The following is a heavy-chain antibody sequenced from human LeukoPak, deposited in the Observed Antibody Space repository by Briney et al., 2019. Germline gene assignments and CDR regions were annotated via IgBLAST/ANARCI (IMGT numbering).Heavy chain of an antibody. Sequence: ASVKVSCKASGYTFSGYYMHWVRQAPGQGLEWMGWINPNSGGTNYAQQFQGRVTMTRDTSISTAYMELSRLRSDDTAVYYCARGIMISSGGVTKRKKCFDPWGQGTLVTVSS. D-gene: IGHD3-16*01. CDR2: INPNSGGT. V-gene: IGHV1-2*02. J-gene: IGHJ5*02. CDR3: ARGIMISSGGVTKRKKCFDP. CDR1: GYTFSGYY.